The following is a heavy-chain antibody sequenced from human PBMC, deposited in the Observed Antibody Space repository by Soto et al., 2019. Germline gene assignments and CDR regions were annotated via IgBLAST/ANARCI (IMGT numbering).Heavy chain of an antibody. CDR3: ARVPGVVVSADDAFDI. CDR1: GGSVSSNNW. J-gene: IGHJ3*02. D-gene: IGHD2-21*02. Sequence: QVQLQESGPGLVKPSWTLSLTCAVSGGSVSSNNWWSWVRQSPGKGLEWMGEIYHSGSANYNPSLKRRATISLDKSKNLFSPRLTFVTAADTAVYYCARVPGVVVSADDAFDIWGPGTRVIVSS. CDR2: IYHSGSA. V-gene: IGHV4-4*02.